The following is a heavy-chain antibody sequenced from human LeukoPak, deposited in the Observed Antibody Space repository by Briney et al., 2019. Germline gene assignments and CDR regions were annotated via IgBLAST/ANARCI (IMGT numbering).Heavy chain of an antibody. CDR1: GGSISSGDYY. D-gene: IGHD6-13*01. CDR3: ARDRPGDSSLDY. V-gene: IGHV4-61*08. CDR2: IFYSGST. Sequence: PSETLSLTCTVSGGSISSGDYYWSWIRQSPGKGLEWIAYIFYSGSTNYNPSLKSRVTISVDTPKNQFSLKLTSVTPADTAVYYCARDRPGDSSLDYWGQGTLVTVSS. J-gene: IGHJ4*02.